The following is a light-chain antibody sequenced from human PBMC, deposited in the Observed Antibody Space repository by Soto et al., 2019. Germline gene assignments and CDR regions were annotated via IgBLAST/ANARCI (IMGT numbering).Light chain of an antibody. CDR2: DVS. CDR3: SSFTGSNYV. J-gene: IGLJ1*01. CDR1: ISDVGGCNF. Sequence: QSVLTQPASVSGSPGQSITISCTGTISDVGGCNFVSWYQQYPGKAPKLMICDVSNRPSGVSNRFSGSKSGNTASLTISGLQAEDEADYYCSSFTGSNYVFGTGTKLTVL. V-gene: IGLV2-14*03.